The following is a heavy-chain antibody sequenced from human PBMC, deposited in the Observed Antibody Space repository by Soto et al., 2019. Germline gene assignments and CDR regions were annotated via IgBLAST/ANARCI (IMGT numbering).Heavy chain of an antibody. Sequence: GASVKVSCKASGYTFTSCAIHWVRQAPGQRLEWMGWINADNGNTKYSQKFQGRVTITRDTSTSTAYMELRSLRSDDTAVYYCARDGYSGYDYGFDYWGQGTLVTVSS. V-gene: IGHV1-3*01. J-gene: IGHJ4*02. CDR1: GYTFTSCA. D-gene: IGHD5-12*01. CDR2: INADNGNT. CDR3: ARDGYSGYDYGFDY.